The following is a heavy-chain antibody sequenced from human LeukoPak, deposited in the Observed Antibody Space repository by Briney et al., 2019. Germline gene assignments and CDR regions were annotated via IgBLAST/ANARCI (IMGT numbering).Heavy chain of an antibody. CDR2: MNPSGST. V-gene: IGHV4-34*01. CDR3: ARGRQDVTMIVVVMTAVSYYLDV. J-gene: IGHJ6*03. CDR1: GGSFSGYY. Sequence: SETLSLTCAVYGGSFSGYYWTWIRQTPEKGLEWIGEMNPSGSTNYNPSLKSRVTISVDTSRNQFSLELSSVTAADTAVYYCARGRQDVTMIVVVMTAVSYYLDVWGKGTTVTVS. D-gene: IGHD3-22*01.